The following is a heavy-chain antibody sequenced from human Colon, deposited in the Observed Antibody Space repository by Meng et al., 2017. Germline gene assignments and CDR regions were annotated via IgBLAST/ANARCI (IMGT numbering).Heavy chain of an antibody. D-gene: IGHD2/OR15-2a*01. Sequence: VQLERFGGGLVKPGGSLRLSCAASGFTFTTAWMTWVRRTPGRGLEWVGRIKSNNDGGTTDYAAPVKGRFTISRDDSKSTLYLQMNSLKIEDTAMYYCGTDIYDWGQGTLVTVSS. J-gene: IGHJ4*02. CDR2: IKSNNDGGTT. V-gene: IGHV3-15*01. CDR1: GFTFTTAW. CDR3: GTDIYD.